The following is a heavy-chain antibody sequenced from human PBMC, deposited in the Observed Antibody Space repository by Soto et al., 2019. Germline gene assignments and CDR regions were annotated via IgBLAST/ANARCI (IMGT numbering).Heavy chain of an antibody. D-gene: IGHD3-22*01. CDR3: TTDYYYDSSGYYDDFDY. Sequence: GGSLRLSCAASGFTFSNAWMNWVRQAPGKGLEWVGRIKSKTDGGTTDYAATVKGRFTISRDDSKNTLYLQMNSLKTEDTAVYYCTTDYYYDSSGYYDDFDYWGQGTLVTVSS. CDR1: GFTFSNAW. CDR2: IKSKTDGGTT. V-gene: IGHV3-15*07. J-gene: IGHJ4*02.